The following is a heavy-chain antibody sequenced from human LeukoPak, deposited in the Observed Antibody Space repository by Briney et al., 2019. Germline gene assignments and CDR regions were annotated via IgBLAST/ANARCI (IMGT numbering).Heavy chain of an antibody. V-gene: IGHV4-34*01. CDR3: ARDGDVDTAMVFDY. CDR2: INHSGST. D-gene: IGHD5-18*01. Sequence: SETLSLTCAVYGGSFSGYYWSWIRQPPGKGLECIGEINHSGSTNYNPSLKSRVTISVDTSKNQFSLKLSSVTAADTAVYYCARDGDVDTAMVFDYWGQGTLVTVSS. J-gene: IGHJ4*02. CDR1: GGSFSGYY.